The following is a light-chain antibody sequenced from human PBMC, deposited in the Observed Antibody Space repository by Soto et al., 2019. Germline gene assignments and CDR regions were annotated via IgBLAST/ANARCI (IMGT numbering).Light chain of an antibody. CDR1: QGVRSD. CDR3: QQYSQWPLT. J-gene: IGKJ4*01. CDR2: GAS. Sequence: EIAMTQSPDTLSVSPGDRATLSCRASQGVRSDLAWYQQKAGQSPRLLIYGASTRAAETPARFSGSGSETEFTLTISSLQSEAFEVYYCQQYSQWPLTFGGGTKVHI. V-gene: IGKV3-15*01.